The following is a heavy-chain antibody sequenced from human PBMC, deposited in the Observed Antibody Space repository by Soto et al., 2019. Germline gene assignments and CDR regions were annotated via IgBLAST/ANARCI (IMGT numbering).Heavy chain of an antibody. V-gene: IGHV1-3*01. Sequence: ASVKVSCKASGYTFTSYAMHWVRQAPGQRLEWMGWINDGNGNTKYSQKFQGRVTITRDTSASTAYMELSSLRSEDTAVYYCARDDYGDYAYYCGMDVWGQGTTVTVSS. CDR1: GYTFTSYA. J-gene: IGHJ6*02. D-gene: IGHD4-17*01. CDR3: ARDDYGDYAYYCGMDV. CDR2: INDGNGNT.